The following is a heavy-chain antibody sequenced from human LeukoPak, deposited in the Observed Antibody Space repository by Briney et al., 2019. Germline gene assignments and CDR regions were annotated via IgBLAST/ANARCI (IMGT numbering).Heavy chain of an antibody. V-gene: IGHV3-21*01. D-gene: IGHD6-13*01. Sequence: KPGGSLRVSCAASGFTFSSYNMNWVRQTPGKGLEWVSSISSSSSFIYYADSVKGRFTISRDNAKNSLYLQMNSLRAEDTAVYYCARDVLIAADGVIRLDAFDIWGQGTVVTVSS. CDR2: ISSSSSFI. CDR3: ARDVLIAADGVIRLDAFDI. CDR1: GFTFSSYN. J-gene: IGHJ3*02.